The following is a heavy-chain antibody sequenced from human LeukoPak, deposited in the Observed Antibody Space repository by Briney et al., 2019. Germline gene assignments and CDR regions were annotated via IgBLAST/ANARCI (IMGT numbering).Heavy chain of an antibody. CDR1: GFTFSSYA. CDR3: ARPRLEYCSGGSCFDAFDI. Sequence: GSLRLSCAASGFTFSSYAMNWVRQAPGKGLEWVSAISGSGSTTYYADSVKGRFTISRDNSKNTLFLQMNSLTAEDTAIYSCARPRLEYCSGGSCFDAFDIWGQGAMVTVSS. CDR2: ISGSGSTT. V-gene: IGHV3-23*01. J-gene: IGHJ3*02. D-gene: IGHD2-15*01.